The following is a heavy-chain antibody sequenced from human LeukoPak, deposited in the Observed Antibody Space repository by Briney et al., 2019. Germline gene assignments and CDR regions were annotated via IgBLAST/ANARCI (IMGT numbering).Heavy chain of an antibody. CDR3: ARDRSVGVLPAPPLDY. D-gene: IGHD6-6*01. Sequence: SETLSLTCAVYGGSFSGYYWGWIRQPPGKGLEWVGSVFHSGNTYYNPSLKSRLTISADTSKNQFSLTLTSVTAADTAVYYCARDRSVGVLPAPPLDYWGQGTLVTVSS. J-gene: IGHJ4*02. V-gene: IGHV4-38-2*02. CDR2: VFHSGNT. CDR1: GGSFSGYY.